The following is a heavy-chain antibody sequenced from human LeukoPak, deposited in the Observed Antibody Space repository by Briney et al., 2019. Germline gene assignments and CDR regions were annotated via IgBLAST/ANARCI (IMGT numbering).Heavy chain of an antibody. CDR2: INHSGST. CDR1: GGSFSGYY. Sequence: SETLSLTCAVYGGSFSGYYWSWIRQPPGKGLEWIGEINHSGSTNYNPSLKSRLTISVDTSKNQFSLKLSSVTAADTALYYCARPKYSSSWYFDSWGQGTLVTVSS. D-gene: IGHD6-13*01. V-gene: IGHV4-34*01. CDR3: ARPKYSSSWYFDS. J-gene: IGHJ4*02.